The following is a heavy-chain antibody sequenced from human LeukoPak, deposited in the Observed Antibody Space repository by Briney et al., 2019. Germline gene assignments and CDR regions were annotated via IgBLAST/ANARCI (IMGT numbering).Heavy chain of an antibody. CDR2: MNPNSGNT. V-gene: IGHV1-8*01. CDR3: ARASSYSSSWYAWFDH. J-gene: IGHJ5*02. CDR1: GYTFTSYD. D-gene: IGHD6-13*01. Sequence: GASVKVSFKGSGYTFTSYDINWVRQAAGQGGEWMGWMNPNSGNTGYAQKFQGRVTMTRNTSISTAYMELSSLRSEDTAVYYCARASSYSSSWYAWFDHWGQGTLVTVSS.